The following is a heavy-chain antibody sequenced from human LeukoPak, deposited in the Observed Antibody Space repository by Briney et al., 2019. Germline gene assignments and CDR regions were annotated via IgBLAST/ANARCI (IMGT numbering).Heavy chain of an antibody. V-gene: IGHV4-59*01. CDR3: ARSYGSYVLDY. CDR1: GGSITTYH. D-gene: IGHD6-6*01. CDR2: AYYRGGT. Sequence: SETLSLTCTVSGGSITTYHWNWIRQPPGKGLEWIGYAYYRGGTKYNPSLKSRVSLSVDTSKNQASLKLSSVTAADTAVYFCARSYGSYVLDYWGQGSLVIVSS. J-gene: IGHJ4*02.